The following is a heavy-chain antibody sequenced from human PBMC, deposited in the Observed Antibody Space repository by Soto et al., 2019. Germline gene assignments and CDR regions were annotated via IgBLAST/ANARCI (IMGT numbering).Heavy chain of an antibody. J-gene: IGHJ4*02. Sequence: GGSLRLSCAASGFTFSRYGMHWVRQAPGKGLEGVAIISYDGTKEYYADSVKGRFTISRDNSKNTLDLQMNSLRAEDTAVYYCAKTRKSAGGGEDFDYWGQGTLVTVSS. CDR1: GFTFSRYG. CDR2: ISYDGTKE. V-gene: IGHV3-30*18. D-gene: IGHD3-16*01. CDR3: AKTRKSAGGGEDFDY.